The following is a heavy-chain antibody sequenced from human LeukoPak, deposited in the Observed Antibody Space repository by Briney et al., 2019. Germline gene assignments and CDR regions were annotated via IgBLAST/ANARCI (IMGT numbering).Heavy chain of an antibody. J-gene: IGHJ6*02. CDR3: ARGGGLDV. V-gene: IGHV3-7*03. CDR2: INHNGNVN. CDR1: GFTFSSYW. D-gene: IGHD3-16*01. Sequence: GGSLRLSCAASGFTFSSYWMNWARQAPGKGLEWVASINHNGNVNYYVDSVKGRFTISRDNAKNSLYLQMSNLRAEDTTVCFCARGGGLDVWGQGATVTVSS.